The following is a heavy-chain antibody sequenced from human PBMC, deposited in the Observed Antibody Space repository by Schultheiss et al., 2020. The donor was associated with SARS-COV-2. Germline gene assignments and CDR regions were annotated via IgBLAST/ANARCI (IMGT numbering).Heavy chain of an antibody. CDR3: ARTARVRADSVWFDP. J-gene: IGHJ5*02. CDR2: IYYSGST. CDR1: GCSISSSRYY. D-gene: IGHD2-15*01. V-gene: IGHV4-30-4*01. Sequence: SETLSLTCTVSGCSISSSRYYWSWNRQPPGKGLEWIGYIYYSGSTYYNPSLKSRVTILVDRFKNQFSQNLSYVTAADTAVYYCARTARVRADSVWFDPWGQGTLVTVSS.